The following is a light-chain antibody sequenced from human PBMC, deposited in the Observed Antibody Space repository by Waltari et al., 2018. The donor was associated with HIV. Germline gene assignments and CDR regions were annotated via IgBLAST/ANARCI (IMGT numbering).Light chain of an antibody. Sequence: HSVLTQPPSVSGAPGQRVTISCTAGSSTTGPGYDFPWYHPLPGTAHKLLIFATINRPSGVPDRFSGSSSGTSASLAITGLQAEDEADYYCQSYDSSLTMVFGGGTKVTVL. CDR3: QSYDSSLTMV. J-gene: IGLJ2*01. CDR1: SSTTGPGYD. V-gene: IGLV1-40*01. CDR2: ATI.